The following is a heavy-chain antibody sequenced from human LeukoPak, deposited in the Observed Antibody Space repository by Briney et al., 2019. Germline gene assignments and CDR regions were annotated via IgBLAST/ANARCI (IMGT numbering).Heavy chain of an antibody. V-gene: IGHV1-69*13. Sequence: AAVKVSCKAAGGTFTSYAISLVRQAPGQVLEWMGEIIPIVCTANYAQKFQGRVTITADESTSTDYMELSRLRYEDTAVYYCARGLADIAAAGIDAFDIWGQGTMVTVSS. CDR2: IIPIVCTA. CDR3: ARGLADIAAAGIDAFDI. CDR1: GGTFTSYA. J-gene: IGHJ3*02. D-gene: IGHD6-13*01.